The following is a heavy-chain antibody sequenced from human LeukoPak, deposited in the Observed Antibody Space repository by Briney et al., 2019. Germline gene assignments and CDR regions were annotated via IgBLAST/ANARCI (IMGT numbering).Heavy chain of an antibody. J-gene: IGHJ3*02. D-gene: IGHD3-3*01. Sequence: GGPLRLSCAASGFTVSSNYMSWVRQAPGKGLEWVSVIYSGGSTYYADSVKGRFTISRDNSKNTLYLQMNSLRAEDTAVYYCASSTPYYDFWSGSPPPHAFDIWGQGTMVTVSS. CDR2: IYSGGST. CDR3: ASSTPYYDFWSGSPPPHAFDI. V-gene: IGHV3-53*01. CDR1: GFTVSSNY.